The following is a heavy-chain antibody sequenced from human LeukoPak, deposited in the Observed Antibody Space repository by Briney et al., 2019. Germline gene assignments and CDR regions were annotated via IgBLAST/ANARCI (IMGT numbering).Heavy chain of an antibody. V-gene: IGHV4-31*03. CDR2: IYNSGST. CDR1: GGSISSGGYY. D-gene: IGHD2-8*01. CDR3: ARGYCTNGVCSSDYFDY. J-gene: IGHJ4*02. Sequence: SETLSLTCTVSGGSISSGGYYWNWIRQHPGKGLEWIGYIYNSGSTYYNPSLKSRSTISVDTSKNQYSLKLSSVTAADTAVYYCARGYCTNGVCSSDYFDYWGQGTLVTVSS.